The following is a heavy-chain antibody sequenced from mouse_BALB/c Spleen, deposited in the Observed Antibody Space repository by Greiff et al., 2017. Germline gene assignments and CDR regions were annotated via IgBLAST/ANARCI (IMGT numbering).Heavy chain of an antibody. Sequence: QVHVKQSGPGLVQPSQSLSITCTVSGFSLTSYGVHWVRQSPGKGLEWLGVIWSGGSTDYNAAFISRLSISKDNSKSQVFFKMNSLQANDTAIYYCARYDYDGDYFDYWGQGTTLTVSS. CDR3: ARYDYDGDYFDY. J-gene: IGHJ2*01. V-gene: IGHV2-2*02. CDR1: GFSLTSYG. CDR2: IWSGGST. D-gene: IGHD2-4*01.